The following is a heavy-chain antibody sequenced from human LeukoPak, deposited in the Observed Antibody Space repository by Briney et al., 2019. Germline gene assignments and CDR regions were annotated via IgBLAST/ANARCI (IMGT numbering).Heavy chain of an antibody. CDR3: ATSPGLGYSSSLTGVDY. D-gene: IGHD6-6*01. CDR2: ISSSSTYI. Sequence: GGSLRLSCALSGFTFTNYSMNWVRQAPGEGLGWVSSISSSSTYIYYADSAKGRFTISRDNAKNSLYLQMNSLRAEDTAVYYCATSPGLGYSSSLTGVDYWGQGTLVTVSS. V-gene: IGHV3-21*01. J-gene: IGHJ4*02. CDR1: GFTFTNYS.